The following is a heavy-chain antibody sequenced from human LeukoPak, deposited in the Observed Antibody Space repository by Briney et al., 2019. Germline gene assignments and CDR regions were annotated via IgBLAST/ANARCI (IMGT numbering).Heavy chain of an antibody. Sequence: PGGSLRLSCATSGFTFSDYWMHWVRHAPGKGLVWVSRIKNDGGTTNYADSVKGRFTISRDNAKNTLYLQLDSLRAEDTAIYYCARGIAHGSGSTQGYWGQGTLVTVSS. CDR3: ARGIAHGSGSTQGY. CDR1: GFTFSDYW. D-gene: IGHD3-10*01. V-gene: IGHV3-74*01. CDR2: IKNDGGTT. J-gene: IGHJ4*02.